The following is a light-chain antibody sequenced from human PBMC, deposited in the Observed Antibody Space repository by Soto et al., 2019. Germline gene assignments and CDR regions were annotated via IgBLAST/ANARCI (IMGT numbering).Light chain of an antibody. CDR1: SSNIGTNY. J-gene: IGLJ1*01. CDR3: AGWDDSLHGLL. Sequence: QAVLTQPPSASGTPGQRVTISCSGGSSNIGTNYVYWYQQLPGTAPKLLIYRNNLRPSGVPDRFSASKSGTSASLAISGLRSEDEADYFCAGWDDSLHGLLFGAGTKVTVL. V-gene: IGLV1-47*01. CDR2: RNN.